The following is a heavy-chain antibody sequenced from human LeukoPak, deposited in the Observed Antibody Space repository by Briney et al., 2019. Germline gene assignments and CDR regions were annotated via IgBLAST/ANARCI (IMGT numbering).Heavy chain of an antibody. J-gene: IGHJ5*02. D-gene: IGHD3-16*02. CDR3: ARTGLYDYVWESYRQKWFDP. CDR1: GGTFSSYA. V-gene: IGHV1-69*05. Sequence: SVKVSCKASGGTFSSYAISWVRQAPGQGLEWMGRNIPMFGTTNYAQKFQDRVTITRDESTSTEYMELSSLRSEDTAVYYCARTGLYDYVWESYRQKWFDPWGQGTLVTVSS. CDR2: NIPMFGTT.